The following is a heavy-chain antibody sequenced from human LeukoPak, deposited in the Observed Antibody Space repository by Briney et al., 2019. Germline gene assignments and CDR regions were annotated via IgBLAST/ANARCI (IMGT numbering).Heavy chain of an antibody. J-gene: IGHJ4*02. V-gene: IGHV6-1*01. D-gene: IGHD2-15*01. Sequence: SQTLSLTCAISGDSVSSNSAAWNWIRQSPSRGLEWLGRTYYRSKWYNDYAVPVRSRITIDPDTSKNQFSLQLNSVTPEDTAVYYCAKDCGTGPFACSHWGQGTLVTISS. CDR1: GDSVSSNSAA. CDR2: TYYRSKWYN. CDR3: AKDCGTGPFACSH.